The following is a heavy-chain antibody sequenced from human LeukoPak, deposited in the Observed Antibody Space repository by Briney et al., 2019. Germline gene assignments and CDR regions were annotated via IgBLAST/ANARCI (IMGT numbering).Heavy chain of an antibody. D-gene: IGHD3-3*01. J-gene: IGHJ3*02. CDR2: ISSSGSTI. CDR3: ARGGFWSGHDAFDI. CDR1: GFTFSSYA. V-gene: IGHV3-48*04. Sequence: PGGPLRLSCAASGFTFSSYAMSWVRQAPGKGLEWVSYISSSGSTIYYADSVKGRFTISRDNAKNSLYLQMNSLRAEDTAVYYCARGGFWSGHDAFDIWGQGTMVTVSS.